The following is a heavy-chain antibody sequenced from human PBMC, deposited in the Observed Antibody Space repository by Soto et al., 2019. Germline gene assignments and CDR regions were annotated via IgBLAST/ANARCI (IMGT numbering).Heavy chain of an antibody. CDR2: ISYDGSNK. CDR1: VFTFSSYS. V-gene: IGHV3-30-3*01. CDR3: ARDRLVTRIMDGSDM. D-gene: IGHD3-9*01. J-gene: IGHJ3*02. Sequence: QVQLVESGGGVVQPGRSQRLSCVVSVFTFSSYSMHWVRQAPGKGLEWVALISYDGSNKYYADSVKGRFTISRDTSKNTLYLKMNSLRREDTAVYYCARDRLVTRIMDGSDMWGRGTMVIVSS.